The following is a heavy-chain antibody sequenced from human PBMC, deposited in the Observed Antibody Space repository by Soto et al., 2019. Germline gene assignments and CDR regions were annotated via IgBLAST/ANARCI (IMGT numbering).Heavy chain of an antibody. CDR1: GYTFSSYW. Sequence: GALRLSCAASGYTFSSYWMHWVRQVPGKGLLWVSRIDEYGTTINYADSVKGRFTISRDNARNTLYLEMNSLRAEDTALYYCTRDIGGKGAYWGPGTLVTVSS. CDR2: IDEYGTTI. CDR3: TRDIGGKGAY. V-gene: IGHV3-74*01. J-gene: IGHJ4*02. D-gene: IGHD3-10*01.